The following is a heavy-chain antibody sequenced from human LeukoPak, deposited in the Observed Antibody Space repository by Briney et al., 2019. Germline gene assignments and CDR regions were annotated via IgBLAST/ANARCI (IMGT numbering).Heavy chain of an antibody. Sequence: SETLSLTCAVYGGSFSGYYWSWIRQPPGKGLEWIGEISHSGSTNYNPSLKSRVTISVDTSKNQFSLKLSSVTAADTAVYYCARHVVTVATTSLWSTVTKSSYFDYWGQGTLVTVSS. V-gene: IGHV4-34*01. CDR3: ARHVVTVATTSLWSTVTKSSYFDY. J-gene: IGHJ4*02. CDR2: ISHSGST. CDR1: GGSFSGYY. D-gene: IGHD4-17*01.